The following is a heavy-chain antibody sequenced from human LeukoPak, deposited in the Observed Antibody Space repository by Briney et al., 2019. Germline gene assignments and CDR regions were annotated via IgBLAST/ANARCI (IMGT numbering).Heavy chain of an antibody. V-gene: IGHV1-24*01. D-gene: IGHD2/OR15-2a*01. CDR1: ESTLTELS. CDR3: ATDFLGFDP. Sequence: ASVKVSCKVSESTLTELSMHWVRQAPGEGLEWMGGFDPEDGEPIYAQKFQGRVTMTEDTSTDTVHMELSSLRSEDTAVYYCATDFLGFDPWGQGTLVTVSS. CDR2: FDPEDGEP. J-gene: IGHJ5*02.